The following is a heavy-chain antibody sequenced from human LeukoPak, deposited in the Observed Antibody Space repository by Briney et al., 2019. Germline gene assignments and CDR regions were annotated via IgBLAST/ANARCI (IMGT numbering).Heavy chain of an antibody. CDR2: ISSSSSYI. D-gene: IGHD3-3*01. CDR1: GFTFSSYG. Sequence: GGSLRLSCAASGFTFSSYGMHWVRQAPGKGLEWVSSISSSSSYIYYADSVKGRFTISRDNAKNSLYLQMNSLRAEDTAVYYCARVYTIVGVVYNYFDYWGQGTLVTVSS. CDR3: ARVYTIVGVVYNYFDY. V-gene: IGHV3-21*01. J-gene: IGHJ4*02.